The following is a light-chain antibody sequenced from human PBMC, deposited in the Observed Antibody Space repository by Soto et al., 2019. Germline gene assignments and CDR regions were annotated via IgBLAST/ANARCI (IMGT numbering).Light chain of an antibody. J-gene: IGKJ3*01. Sequence: IQMTQSPSSVSASVGDTVTLSCQTSHGVTGWLAWYQQKPGTAPTLLICTVTNLQSGVPSRFSGSGSGTDFSLTITTLPPEDFATYFCQQGKTFPFAFGPGTKVEVK. CDR1: HGVTGW. V-gene: IGKV1-12*01. CDR2: TVT. CDR3: QQGKTFPFA.